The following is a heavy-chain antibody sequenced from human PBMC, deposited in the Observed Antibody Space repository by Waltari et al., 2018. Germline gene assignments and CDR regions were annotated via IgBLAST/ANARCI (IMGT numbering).Heavy chain of an antibody. D-gene: IGHD3-10*01. V-gene: IGHV1-69*05. CDR1: GGPFSRYA. CDR2: IIPIFGTA. Sequence: QVQLVPSGAEVKKPGSSVKVSCKASGGPFSRYAIRWVRQDPGPGLEWMGGIIPIFGTANDAQKFQGRVTITTDESTSTAYMELSSLRSEDTAVYYCARDGRPGVWFGELLPLDYWGQGTLVTVSS. CDR3: ARDGRPGVWFGELLPLDY. J-gene: IGHJ4*02.